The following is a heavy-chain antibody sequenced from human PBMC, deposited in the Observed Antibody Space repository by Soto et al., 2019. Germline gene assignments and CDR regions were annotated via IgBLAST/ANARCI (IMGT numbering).Heavy chain of an antibody. CDR2: IYYSGST. CDR1: GGSISSSSYY. V-gene: IGHV4-39*01. J-gene: IGHJ5*02. CDR3: ARHRARNWFDP. D-gene: IGHD6-6*01. Sequence: WETLSLTCIVSGGSISSSSYYWGRIRQPPGKGLGWIGSIYYSGSTYYNPSLKSRVTISVDTSKNQFSLKLSSVTAADTAVFYCARHRARNWFDPWGQGTLVTVSS.